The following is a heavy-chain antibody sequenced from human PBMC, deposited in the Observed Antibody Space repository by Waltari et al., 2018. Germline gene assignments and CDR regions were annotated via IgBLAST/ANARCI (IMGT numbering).Heavy chain of an antibody. J-gene: IGHJ4*02. CDR3: ARRYYYDTLDY. D-gene: IGHD3-22*01. CDR1: GVSFSGYY. CDR2: INHSGST. Sequence: QVQLQQWGAGLLKPSETLSLTCAVYGVSFSGYYWSWIRQPPGKGLEWIGEINHSGSTNYNPSLKSRVTISVDTSKNQFSLKLSSVTAADTAVYYCARRYYYDTLDYWGQGTLVTVSS. V-gene: IGHV4-34*01.